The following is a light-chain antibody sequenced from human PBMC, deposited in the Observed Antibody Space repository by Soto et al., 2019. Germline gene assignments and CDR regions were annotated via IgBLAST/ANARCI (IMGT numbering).Light chain of an antibody. CDR2: KAS. CDR3: QQYHTRYT. J-gene: IGKJ2*01. V-gene: IGKV1-5*03. CDR1: QSISVW. Sequence: DIQMTQSPSTLSASVGDRVTITCRASQSISVWLAWYQQKPGKAPKLLISKASTLETGVPSRFSGSGSGTEFILTISSLQPDDSAAYYCQQYHTRYTFGQGTKLEI.